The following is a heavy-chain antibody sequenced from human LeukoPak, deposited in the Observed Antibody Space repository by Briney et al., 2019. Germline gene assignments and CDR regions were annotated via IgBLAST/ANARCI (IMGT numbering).Heavy chain of an antibody. D-gene: IGHD2-21*02. CDR2: VCGRGGRT. CDR3: AKGGASATDAPQGDVVTSALDGFDT. Sequence: GGSLRLSCVPSVGPFTVFAMRCGPQAPGEGRGWVFTVCGRGGRTFHLHSARGRITVSRDRSKKTVCLQIRTLSAGDTDVYFCAKGGASATDAPQGDVVTSALDGFDTWAQGEIVTVSS. CDR1: VGPFTVFA. V-gene: IGHV3-23*01. J-gene: IGHJ3*02.